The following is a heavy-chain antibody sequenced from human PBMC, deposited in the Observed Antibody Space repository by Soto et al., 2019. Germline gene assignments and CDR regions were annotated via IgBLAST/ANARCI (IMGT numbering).Heavy chain of an antibody. Sequence: EVQLVESGGGVVQPGGSLRLSCVGSGFTFSGFEMNWVRQTPGKRLEWVSYISGSGSKTYYADSVKGRFTISRDNANQTLHLQMNSLRAEDTATYYCARTFDFWGQGTLVTVSS. J-gene: IGHJ4*02. CDR3: ARTFDF. CDR1: GFTFSGFE. V-gene: IGHV3-48*03. CDR2: ISGSGSKT.